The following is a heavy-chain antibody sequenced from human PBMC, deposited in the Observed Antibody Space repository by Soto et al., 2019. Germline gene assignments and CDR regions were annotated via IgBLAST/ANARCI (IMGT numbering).Heavy chain of an antibody. V-gene: IGHV3-30-3*01. D-gene: IGHD2-15*01. CDR3: ARDISGGSCPSCHDAFDI. J-gene: IGHJ3*02. CDR1: GFTFSSYA. CDR2: ISYDGSNK. Sequence: GGSLRLSCAASGFTFSSYAMHWVRQAPGKGLEWVAVISYDGSNKYYADSVKGRFTISRDNSKNTLYLQMNSLRAEDTAVYYCARDISGGSCPSCHDAFDIWGQGTMVTVSS.